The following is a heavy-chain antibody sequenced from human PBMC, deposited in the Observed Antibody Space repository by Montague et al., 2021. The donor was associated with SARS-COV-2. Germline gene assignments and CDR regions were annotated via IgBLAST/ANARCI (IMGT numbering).Heavy chain of an antibody. V-gene: IGHV4-38-2*02. CDR2: NYLHGNA. CDR3: ARGRVTRAGFDY. Sequence: SETLSLTCSVSGYFIGTGYYWGWIRQSPGKGLEWIGSNYLHGNASYNPSLNSRVTISLYTSNNQFSLRLTSVTASDTAVYYCARGRVTRAGFDYWGQGIRVIVSS. J-gene: IGHJ4*02. CDR1: GYFIGTGYY. D-gene: IGHD2-21*02.